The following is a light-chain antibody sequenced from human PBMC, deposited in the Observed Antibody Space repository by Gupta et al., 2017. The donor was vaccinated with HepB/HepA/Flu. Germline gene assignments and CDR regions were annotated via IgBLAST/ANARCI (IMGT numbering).Light chain of an antibody. CDR1: QNIRTS. Sequence: EIVLTHSPATLSLSPGERVTLSCRASQNIRTSLAWYQHKPGQAPRLLIYDVSNRATGVPARFAGSGSGTDFTLAISSLEPEDFAVYYCQQRSNWPRTFGQGTQVEI. CDR2: DVS. CDR3: QQRSNWPRT. V-gene: IGKV3-11*01. J-gene: IGKJ1*01.